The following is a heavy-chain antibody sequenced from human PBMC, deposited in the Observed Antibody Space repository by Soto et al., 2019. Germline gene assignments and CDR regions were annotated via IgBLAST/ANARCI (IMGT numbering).Heavy chain of an antibody. CDR1: DGTIRGYD. Sequence: SETLCLTSSVADGTIRGYDWSWIRQPPGKGLEWIGYIYYSGSTNYNPSLKSRVTISVDTSKNQFSLKLSSVTAADTAVYYCATHETWRFDYWGQGTLVTVSS. V-gene: IGHV4-59*08. CDR2: IYYSGST. CDR3: ATHETWRFDY. J-gene: IGHJ4*02.